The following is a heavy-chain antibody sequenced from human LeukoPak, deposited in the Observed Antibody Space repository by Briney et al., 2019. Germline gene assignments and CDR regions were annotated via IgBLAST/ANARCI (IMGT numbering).Heavy chain of an antibody. Sequence: AVKVSCNTSGYTFTSYGLSWVRQAPGQGLEWMGRIIPIFGIANYPQKFQGRVTITADKSPSTACVALSSLTYEDTAVCFFPTDQSSGWYPYWGQGTLVTVSS. CDR3: PTDQSSGWYPY. CDR2: IIPIFGIA. D-gene: IGHD6-19*01. CDR1: GYTFTSYG. V-gene: IGHV1-69*10. J-gene: IGHJ4*02.